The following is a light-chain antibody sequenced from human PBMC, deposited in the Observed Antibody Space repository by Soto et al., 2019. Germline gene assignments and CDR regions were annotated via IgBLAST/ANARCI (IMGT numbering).Light chain of an antibody. CDR3: QEYGSSPRT. CDR1: QSVSSSC. J-gene: IGKJ1*01. Sequence: EIVLQKSPGTLSLSPGERPTLSCRASQSVSSSCLAWYQQKPGQAHRLLIYDASSRATGIPDRFSGGGSGTDFTLTINRLEPEDFAMYYCQEYGSSPRTVGKGSKVAIK. CDR2: DAS. V-gene: IGKV3-20*01.